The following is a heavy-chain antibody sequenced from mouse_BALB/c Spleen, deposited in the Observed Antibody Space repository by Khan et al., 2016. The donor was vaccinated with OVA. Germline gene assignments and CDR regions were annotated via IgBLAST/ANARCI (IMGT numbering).Heavy chain of an antibody. CDR3: ARGGRRAMDY. CDR1: GYTFTNYG. Sequence: QIQLVQSGSELKKPGETVKISCKASGYTFTNYGVNWVKQTPGKGLKWMGWINTYTGEPTYADDFKGRFAFSLETSASTAFLQINNLKNEDTATYFCARGGRRAMDYWGQGTSVTVSS. D-gene: IGHD3-3*01. J-gene: IGHJ4*01. V-gene: IGHV9-3-1*01. CDR2: INTYTGEP.